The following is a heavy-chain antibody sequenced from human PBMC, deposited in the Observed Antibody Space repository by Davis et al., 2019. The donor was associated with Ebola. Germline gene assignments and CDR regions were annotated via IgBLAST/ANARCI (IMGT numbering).Heavy chain of an antibody. CDR1: GGSISSSSYY. CDR2: IYYSGST. CDR3: ARGPSVAGLDY. J-gene: IGHJ4*02. Sequence: MPGGSLRLSCTVSGGSISSSSYYWTWIRQPPGKGLEWIGSIYYSGSTYYNPSLKSRVTISVDTSKNQFSLKLSSVTAADTAVYYCARGPSVAGLDYWGQGTLVTVSS. V-gene: IGHV4-39*01. D-gene: IGHD6-19*01.